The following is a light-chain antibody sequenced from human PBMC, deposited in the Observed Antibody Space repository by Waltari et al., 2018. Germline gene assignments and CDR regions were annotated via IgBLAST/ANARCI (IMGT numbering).Light chain of an antibody. Sequence: SYELTQPPSVSVSPGQTASITCPGDQLGDKYACWYQQTPGQSPVLVIYQDSKRPSGIPERFSGSNSGNTATLTISGTQAMDEADYYCQAWDSSTVVFGGGTKLTVL. CDR3: QAWDSSTVV. CDR2: QDS. V-gene: IGLV3-1*01. CDR1: QLGDKY. J-gene: IGLJ2*01.